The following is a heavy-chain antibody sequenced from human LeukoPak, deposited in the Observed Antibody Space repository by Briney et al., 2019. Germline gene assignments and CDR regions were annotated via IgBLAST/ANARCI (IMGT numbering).Heavy chain of an antibody. CDR3: ARAPDCSSTSCYYYYYYYMDV. V-gene: IGHV3-7*04. J-gene: IGHJ6*03. CDR1: GFTFSSYW. Sequence: GGSLRLSCAASGFTFSSYWMSWVRQAPGKGLEWVANIKQDGSEKYYVDSVKGLFTISRDNAKNSLYLQMNSLRAEDTAVYYCARAPDCSSTSCYYYYYYYMDVWGKGTTVTVSS. CDR2: IKQDGSEK. D-gene: IGHD2-2*01.